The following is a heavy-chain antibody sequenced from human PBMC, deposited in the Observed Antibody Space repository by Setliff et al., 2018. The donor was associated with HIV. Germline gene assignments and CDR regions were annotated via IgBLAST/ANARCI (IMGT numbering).Heavy chain of an antibody. D-gene: IGHD3-16*01. CDR1: GYTFTSYV. J-gene: IGHJ5*02. V-gene: IGHV1-3*01. Sequence: ASVKVSCKASGYTFTSYVMHWVRQAPGQRLEWMGWINAGNGNTKYSQRFQGRVTITTDESTSTAYMELRSLTSEDTAVYYCARDLDEAVKDADNYVPLDLWGQGTLVTVSS. CDR3: ARDLDEAVKDADNYVPLDL. CDR2: INAGNGNT.